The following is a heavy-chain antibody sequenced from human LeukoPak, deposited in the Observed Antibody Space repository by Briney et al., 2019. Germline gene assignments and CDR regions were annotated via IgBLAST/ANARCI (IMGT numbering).Heavy chain of an antibody. CDR1: GCTFSSYA. CDR2: IIPIFGTA. CDR3: AREGNTHFDH. J-gene: IGHJ4*02. Sequence: GASVKVSCKASGCTFSSYAISWVRQAPGQGLEWMGGIIPIFGTANYAQKFQGRVTLTADESTSTAYMELSSLRSEDTAVYYCAREGNTHFDHWGQGTLVTVSS. D-gene: IGHD1/OR15-1a*01. V-gene: IGHV1-69*13.